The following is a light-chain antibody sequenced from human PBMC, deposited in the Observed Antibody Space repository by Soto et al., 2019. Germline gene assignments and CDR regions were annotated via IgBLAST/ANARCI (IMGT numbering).Light chain of an antibody. J-gene: IGLJ2*01. CDR1: SSDVGGYNY. Sequence: QSALTQPPSASGSPGQSVTISCTGTSSDVGGYNYVSWYQHHPGKAPKLMIYEVNKRPSGVSDRFSGSKSGNTASLTVSGLQAEDDADYYCSSYAGSNSVGVFGGGPKLTVL. CDR3: SSYAGSNSVGV. CDR2: EVN. V-gene: IGLV2-8*01.